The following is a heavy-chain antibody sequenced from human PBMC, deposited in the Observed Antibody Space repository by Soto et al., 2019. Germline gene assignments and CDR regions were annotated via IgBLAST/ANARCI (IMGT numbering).Heavy chain of an antibody. CDR3: AGEWDQLADP. CDR1: GFNFRNFP. Sequence: LRLSCAASGFNFRNFPMTWVRQVPGQGLEYVSSITSSGEQTFYADSVKGRFSISRDNSKNSLYLQMNSLRAEDTAVYYCAGEWDQLADPWGQGTLVTVSS. V-gene: IGHV3-23*01. CDR2: ITSSGEQT. D-gene: IGHD1-26*01. J-gene: IGHJ5*02.